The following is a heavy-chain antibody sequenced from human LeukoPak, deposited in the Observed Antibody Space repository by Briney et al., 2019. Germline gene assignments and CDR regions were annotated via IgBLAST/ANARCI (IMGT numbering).Heavy chain of an antibody. CDR1: GFTSFDFP. D-gene: IGHD2/OR15-2a*01. CDR2: IRTDGTI. Sequence: GGSLRLSCEASGFTSFDFPMNWVRKAPGKGLEWVSHIRTDGTITYADAVKGRFTISRDDAKTSVYLQMNSLRDEDTAIYYCARDNIWAFDIWGQGTMVTVAS. V-gene: IGHV3-69-1*01. CDR3: ARDNIWAFDI. J-gene: IGHJ3*02.